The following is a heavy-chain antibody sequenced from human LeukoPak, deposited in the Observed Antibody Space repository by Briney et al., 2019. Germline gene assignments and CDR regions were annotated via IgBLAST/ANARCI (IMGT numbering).Heavy chain of an antibody. D-gene: IGHD3-22*01. CDR1: GNSFTSHW. CDR2: INPGDSET. J-gene: IGHJ4*02. Sequence: GEALKISCKDSGNSFTSHWIGWVRQMPGKGLEWMRIINPGDSETRYSPSFQGQVTISADKSIRTAHLQWSSRKASDIAMYYCARLDSSGFYYSNYWGQGTLVTVSS. V-gene: IGHV5-51*01. CDR3: ARLDSSGFYYSNY.